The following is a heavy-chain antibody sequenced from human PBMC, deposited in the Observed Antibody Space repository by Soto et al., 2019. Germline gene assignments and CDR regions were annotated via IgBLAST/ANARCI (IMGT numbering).Heavy chain of an antibody. CDR2: IRSNTHNHAT. V-gene: IGHV3-73*02. D-gene: IGHD3-22*01. CDR3: TRPGRGQGRDYFDTTFDSAYIDQ. Sequence: EVQLVESGGGVVQPGGSLKLSCAASGFSFSGSAMHWVRQASGKGLEWVGRIRSNTHNHATAYAASLEGRFTISRDDSTHTAYLQMNSLKTEHTAVYYCTRPGRGQGRDYFDTTFDSAYIDQWGQGILVTVSS. CDR1: GFSFSGSA. J-gene: IGHJ4*02.